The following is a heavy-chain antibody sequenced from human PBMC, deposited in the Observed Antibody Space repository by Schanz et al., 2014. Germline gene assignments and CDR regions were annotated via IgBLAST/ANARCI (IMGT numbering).Heavy chain of an antibody. D-gene: IGHD3-22*01. V-gene: IGHV3-33*08. J-gene: IGHJ4*02. CDR3: ARVDSSGYFFDN. Sequence: VQLVESGGGLVQPGGSLRLSCTASGFTFSSYSMNWVRQAPGKGLEWVAVIWYDGSNKYYADSVRGRFTMSRDNSKNTVHLQMSSLRVEDTAVYYCARVDSSGYFFDNWGQGTRVTVSS. CDR1: GFTFSSYS. CDR2: IWYDGSNK.